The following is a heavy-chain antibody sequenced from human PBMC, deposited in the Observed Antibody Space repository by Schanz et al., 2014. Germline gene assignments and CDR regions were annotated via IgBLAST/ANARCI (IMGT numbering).Heavy chain of an antibody. Sequence: QVQLVQSGAEVKKPGASVKVSCKASGYTFSIYGISWVRQAPGQGLEWMGWISVYNGNTNYAPKMQGRVTLTTDTSTSTAYMELRSLRSDDTAVYFCARALVTYHGSGPTNYPRLYGLDVWGQGTTVTVSS. CDR3: ARALVTYHGSGPTNYPRLYGLDV. J-gene: IGHJ6*02. V-gene: IGHV1-18*04. CDR1: GYTFSIYG. CDR2: ISVYNGNT. D-gene: IGHD3-10*01.